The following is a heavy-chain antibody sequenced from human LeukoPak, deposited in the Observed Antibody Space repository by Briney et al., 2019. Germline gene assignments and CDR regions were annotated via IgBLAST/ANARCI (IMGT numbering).Heavy chain of an antibody. Sequence: GGSLRLSCAASGFTFSTYWMSWVRQAPGKGLAWVANIKQDGTEKYYVDSVKGRFTISRDNAKNSLYLQMNSLRAEDTAVYYCARDKGSWGQPLQAFDIWGQGTMVTVSS. CDR1: GFTFSTYW. J-gene: IGHJ3*02. V-gene: IGHV3-7*01. CDR3: ARDKGSWGQPLQAFDI. D-gene: IGHD7-27*01. CDR2: IKQDGTEK.